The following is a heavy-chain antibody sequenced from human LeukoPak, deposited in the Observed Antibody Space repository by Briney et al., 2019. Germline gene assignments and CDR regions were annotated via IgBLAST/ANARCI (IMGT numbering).Heavy chain of an antibody. J-gene: IGHJ4*02. Sequence: GGSLRLSCAVSGFTFSSYNMNWVRRAPGKGLEWVSSISDSSSYIYYADSVKGRFTVSRDNAKNSLYLQMNSLRAEDTAVYYCARVSSSNWGLSWYFDYWGQGTLVTVSS. CDR3: ARVSSSNWGLSWYFDY. CDR2: ISDSSSYI. CDR1: GFTFSSYN. D-gene: IGHD7-27*01. V-gene: IGHV3-21*01.